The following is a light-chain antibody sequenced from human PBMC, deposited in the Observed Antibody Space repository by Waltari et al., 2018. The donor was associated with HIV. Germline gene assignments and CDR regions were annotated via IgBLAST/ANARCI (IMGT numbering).Light chain of an antibody. CDR2: NTS. Sequence: DIVLTQSPDVLSLSPGARATLSCRADRVVSLNYLAWYQQRPGQAPRLLVYNTSSRAVVVPARFTATGSGTDFTLTVSRLEPEDFAVYYCQECVSSSWTFGQGTRVEVK. CDR3: QECVSSSWT. J-gene: IGKJ1*01. CDR1: RVVSLNY. V-gene: IGKV3-20*01.